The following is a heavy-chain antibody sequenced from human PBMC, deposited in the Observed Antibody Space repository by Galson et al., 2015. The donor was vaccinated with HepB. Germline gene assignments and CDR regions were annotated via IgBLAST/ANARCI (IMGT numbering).Heavy chain of an antibody. CDR1: GGTFSSYT. D-gene: IGHD2-21*02. V-gene: IGHV1-69*02. CDR3: ARGAQPCGDCYHLQPGNWFDP. J-gene: IGHJ5*02. CDR2: IIPILGIA. Sequence: SVKVSCKASGGTFSSYTISWVRQAPGQGLEWMGRIIPILGIANYAQKFQGRVTITADKSTSTAYMELSSLRSEDTAVYYCARGAQPCGDCYHLQPGNWFDPWGQGTLVTVSS.